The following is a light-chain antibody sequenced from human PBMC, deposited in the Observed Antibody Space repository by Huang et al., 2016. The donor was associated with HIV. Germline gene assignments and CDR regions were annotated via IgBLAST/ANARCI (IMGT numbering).Light chain of an antibody. J-gene: IGKJ2*01. Sequence: EVVLTQSPGTLSVSPGDRATLSCRASPSVNSNYLAWYQQKPGQAPRLLISCASSRATGVSDRFSGSGSGTDFTLTISRLEPGDFAVYYCQQYGRSPYTFGQGTKLEIK. CDR2: CAS. CDR1: PSVNSNY. V-gene: IGKV3-20*01. CDR3: QQYGRSPYT.